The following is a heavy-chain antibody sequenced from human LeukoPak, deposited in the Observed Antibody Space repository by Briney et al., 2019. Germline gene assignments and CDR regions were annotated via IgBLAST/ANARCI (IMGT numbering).Heavy chain of an antibody. V-gene: IGHV3-53*01. CDR2: IYSAGAT. CDR3: ARIEWERLGRAFDI. D-gene: IGHD1-26*01. J-gene: IGHJ3*02. CDR1: GFTVSSNY. Sequence: GGSLRLSCAASGFTVSSNYMTWVRQAPGKGLEWVSSIYSAGATHYAESVKGRFTISRDNSKNTLYLQMNSLRAEDMAVYYCARIEWERLGRAFDIWGQGTMVTVSS.